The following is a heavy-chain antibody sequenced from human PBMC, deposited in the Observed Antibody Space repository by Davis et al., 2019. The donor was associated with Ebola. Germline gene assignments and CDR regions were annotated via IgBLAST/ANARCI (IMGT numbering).Heavy chain of an antibody. V-gene: IGHV3-23*01. CDR1: GFTFSSYA. J-gene: IGHJ1*01. CDR2: ISGSGGST. CDR3: ASSSWYAEYFQH. D-gene: IGHD6-13*01. Sequence: GESLKISCAASGFTFSSYAMSWVRQAPGKGLEWVSAISGSGGSTYYADSVKGRFTISRDNSKNTLCLQMNSLRAEDTAVYYCASSSWYAEYFQHWGQGTLVTVSS.